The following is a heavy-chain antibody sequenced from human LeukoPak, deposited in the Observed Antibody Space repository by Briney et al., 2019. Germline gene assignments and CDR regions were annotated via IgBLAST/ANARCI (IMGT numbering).Heavy chain of an antibody. CDR3: ARSNLGYCSGGSCSNWFDP. D-gene: IGHD2-15*01. CDR2: ISSSSSYI. V-gene: IGHV3-21*01. J-gene: IGHJ5*02. Sequence: GGSLRLSCAASGFTFSSYSMTWVRQAPGKGLEWVSSISSSSSYIYYADSVKGRFTISRDNAKNSLYLQMNSLRAEDTAVYYCARSNLGYCSGGSCSNWFDPWGQGTLVTVSS. CDR1: GFTFSSYS.